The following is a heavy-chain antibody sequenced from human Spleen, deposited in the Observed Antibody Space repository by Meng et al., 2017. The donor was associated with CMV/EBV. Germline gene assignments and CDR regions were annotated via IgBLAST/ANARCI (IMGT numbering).Heavy chain of an antibody. CDR2: IYYSGST. Sequence: GSLRLSCTVSGGSISSSSYYWGWIRQPPGKGLEWIGSIYYSGSTYYNPSLKSRVTISVDTSKNQFSLKLSSVTAADTAVYYCARHYPGWLQFRAGWFDPWGQGTLVTVSS. CDR1: GGSISSSSYY. J-gene: IGHJ5*02. CDR3: ARHYPGWLQFRAGWFDP. D-gene: IGHD5-24*01. V-gene: IGHV4-39*01.